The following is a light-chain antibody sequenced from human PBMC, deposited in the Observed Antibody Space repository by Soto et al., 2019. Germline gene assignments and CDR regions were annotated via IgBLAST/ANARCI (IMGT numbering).Light chain of an antibody. CDR2: GAS. CDR1: QSVTSNY. CDR3: QQYGTSPQFT. V-gene: IGKV3-20*01. J-gene: IGKJ3*01. Sequence: IVLTQSPGTLSLSPGERATLSCRASQSVTSNYLAWYQQKPGQAPRLLIYGASTRATGIPDRFSGSGSGTDFSLTISSLEAEDFAVYYCQQYGTSPQFTFGPGTKVDIK.